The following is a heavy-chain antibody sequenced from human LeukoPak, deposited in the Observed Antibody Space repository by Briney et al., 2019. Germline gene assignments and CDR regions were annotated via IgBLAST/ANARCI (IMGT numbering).Heavy chain of an antibody. V-gene: IGHV3-30*02. J-gene: IGHJ4*02. D-gene: IGHD2-15*01. CDR1: GFSFISYN. CDR3: ARDHRWSFDY. Sequence: AGGSLRLSCAASGFSFISYNMHWARQAPGKGLEWVAFMGNDGTTNYYADSVRGRFTISRDTSQNTLYLQMNSLRAEDTAMYFCARDHRWSFDYWGQGILVTVPS. CDR2: MGNDGTTN.